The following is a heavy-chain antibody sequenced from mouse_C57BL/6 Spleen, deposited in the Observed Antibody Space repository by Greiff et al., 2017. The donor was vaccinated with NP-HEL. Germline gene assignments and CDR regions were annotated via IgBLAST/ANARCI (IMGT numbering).Heavy chain of an antibody. CDR3: ARVGDYDGDAMDY. CDR2: INPYNGGT. CDR1: GYTFTDYY. D-gene: IGHD2-4*01. V-gene: IGHV1-19*01. Sequence: EVQLQQSGPVLVKPGASVKMSCKASGYTFTDYYMNWVKQSHGKSLEWIGVINPYNGGTSYNQKFKGKATLTVDKSSSTAYMELNSQTSEDSAVYYCARVGDYDGDAMDYWGQGTSVTVSS. J-gene: IGHJ4*01.